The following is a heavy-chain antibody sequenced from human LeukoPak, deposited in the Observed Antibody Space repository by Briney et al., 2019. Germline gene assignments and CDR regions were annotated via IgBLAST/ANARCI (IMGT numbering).Heavy chain of an antibody. CDR1: GGTFSSYA. J-gene: IGHJ4*02. V-gene: IGHV1-46*01. CDR3: ARGGDGYNSPHY. CDR2: INPSGGST. D-gene: IGHD5-24*01. Sequence: ASVKVSCKASGGTFSSYAISWVRQAPGQGLEWMGIINPSGGSTSYAQKFQGRVTMTRDMSTSTVYMELSSLRSEDTAVYYCARGGDGYNSPHYWGQGTLVTVSS.